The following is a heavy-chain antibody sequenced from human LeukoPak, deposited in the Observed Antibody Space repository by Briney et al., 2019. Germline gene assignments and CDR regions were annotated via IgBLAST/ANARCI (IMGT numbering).Heavy chain of an antibody. J-gene: IGHJ4*02. D-gene: IGHD1-26*01. CDR1: GLTFSTYW. Sequence: PGGSLRLSCAGSGLTFSTYWMTWVRQAPGKGLEWVANIKPDGSEKAYVDSVKGRFTISRDNAKNSLYLQMNSLRAEDTAVYYCARDLGYYRADYWGQGTLVTVSS. CDR3: ARDLGYYRADY. V-gene: IGHV3-7*04. CDR2: IKPDGSEK.